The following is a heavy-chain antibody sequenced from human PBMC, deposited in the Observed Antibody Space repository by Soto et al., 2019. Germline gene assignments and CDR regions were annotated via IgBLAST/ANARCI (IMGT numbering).Heavy chain of an antibody. CDR1: GGSFSGYY. J-gene: IGHJ6*02. Sequence: SETLPLTCAVYGGSFSGYYWSWIRQPPGKGLEWIGEINHSGSTNYNPSLKSRVTISVDTSKNQFSLKLSSVTAADTAVSYCARVMSTGTTDRYYSGMEDWGQVTTV. CDR3: ARVMSTGTTDRYYSGMED. D-gene: IGHD4-17*01. V-gene: IGHV4-34*01. CDR2: INHSGST.